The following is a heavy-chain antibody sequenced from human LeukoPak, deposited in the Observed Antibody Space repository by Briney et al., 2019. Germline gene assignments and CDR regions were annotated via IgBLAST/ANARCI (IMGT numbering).Heavy chain of an antibody. CDR3: ARAKDTIFGVDHAFDI. J-gene: IGHJ3*02. V-gene: IGHV4-61*02. CDR2: IYTSGST. Sequence: SETLSLTCTVSGGSISSGSYYWSWIRQPAGKGLEWIGRIYTSGSTNYNPSLKSRVTISVDTSKNQLSLKLSSVTAADTAVYYCARAKDTIFGVDHAFDIWGQGTMVTVSS. CDR1: GGSISSGSYY. D-gene: IGHD3-3*01.